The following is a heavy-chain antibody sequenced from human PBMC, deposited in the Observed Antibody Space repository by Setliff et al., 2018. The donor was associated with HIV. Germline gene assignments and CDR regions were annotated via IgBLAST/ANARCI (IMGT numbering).Heavy chain of an antibody. D-gene: IGHD3-10*01. CDR2: ISSSSSYI. Sequence: PGGSLRLSCAASGLTFSSYTMNWVRQAPGKGLEWVSSISSSSSYIYYADSVKGRLTISRDNAKNSLYLQMNSLRAEDTAVYYSARDRAESYYYYYYYMDVWGKGTTVTVSS. CDR1: GLTFSSYT. CDR3: ARDRAESYYYYYYYMDV. V-gene: IGHV3-21*01. J-gene: IGHJ6*03.